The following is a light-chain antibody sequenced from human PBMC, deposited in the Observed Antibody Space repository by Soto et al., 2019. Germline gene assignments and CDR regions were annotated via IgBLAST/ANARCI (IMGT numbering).Light chain of an antibody. J-gene: IGLJ1*01. CDR2: SDH. Sequence: QSVLTQPPSASGTPGQRVTITCFGRNSNIGSNTVSWYQQLPGAAPKLLIYSDHQRPSGVPDRFSGSKSDTSASLAISGLQSEDEADYYCAAWDSSLNALDVFGTGTQLTVL. CDR1: NSNIGSNT. CDR3: AAWDSSLNALDV. V-gene: IGLV1-44*01.